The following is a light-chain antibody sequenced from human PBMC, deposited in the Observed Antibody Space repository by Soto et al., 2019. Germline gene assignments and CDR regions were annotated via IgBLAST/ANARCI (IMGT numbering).Light chain of an antibody. CDR2: DAS. Sequence: EIGMTRSPASLSVSPGERVTLSGRASQSVASNLAWYQQKPGQAPRLLIYDASSRDTGIPDRFIGSGSGTGFTLTINRLEPEDFAMYFCQQYGSPPWTFGQGTKVDIK. CDR1: QSVASN. J-gene: IGKJ1*01. V-gene: IGKV3-20*01. CDR3: QQYGSPPWT.